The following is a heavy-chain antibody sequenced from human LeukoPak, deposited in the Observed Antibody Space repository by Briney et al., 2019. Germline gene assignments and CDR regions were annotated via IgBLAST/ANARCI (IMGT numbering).Heavy chain of an antibody. CDR2: MNPNSGNT. CDR3: ARGRGTTSRWFDP. CDR1: GYTFTSYD. J-gene: IGHJ5*02. Sequence: ASVTVSFTASGYTFTSYDINWVRQATGQGLEWMGWMNPNSGNTGYAQKFQGRVTITRNTSISTAYMELSSLRSEDTAVYYCARGRGTTSRWFDPWGQGTLVTVSS. V-gene: IGHV1-8*03. D-gene: IGHD1-7*01.